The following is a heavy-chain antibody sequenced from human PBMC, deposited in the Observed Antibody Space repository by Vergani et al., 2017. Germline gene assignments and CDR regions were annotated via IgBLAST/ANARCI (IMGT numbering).Heavy chain of an antibody. J-gene: IGHJ4*02. CDR1: GYTFTNYY. CDR3: ARPHGDILPPDPRRLDY. Sequence: QVLLVQSGAEVKKPGASVRVSCKTSGYTFTNYYIHWVRQAPGQGLEWMGIINPSGGSTTYAQQFQVRLTMTRDTSTSTVYMDLSNLRPEDTAVYYCARPHGDILPPDPRRLDYWGQGTLVTVSS. CDR2: INPSGGST. V-gene: IGHV1-46*03.